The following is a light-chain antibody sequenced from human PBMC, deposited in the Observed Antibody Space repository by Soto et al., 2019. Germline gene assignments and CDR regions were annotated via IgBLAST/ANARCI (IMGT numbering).Light chain of an antibody. CDR2: AAS. CDR3: HQYNNWPWT. Sequence: ETVMTQSPVTLSVSPGDTATLSCRASQRVSSHLAWYQQKPGQAPRLLIYAASTRATGIPVRFSGSGSETEFTLTIRSLQSEDSALYYCHQYNNWPWTLGQGTKVDIK. CDR1: QRVSSH. J-gene: IGKJ1*01. V-gene: IGKV3-15*01.